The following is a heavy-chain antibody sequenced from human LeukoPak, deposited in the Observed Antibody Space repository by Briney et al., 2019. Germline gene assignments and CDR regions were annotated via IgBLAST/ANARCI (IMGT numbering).Heavy chain of an antibody. CDR2: ISYDGSNK. V-gene: IGHV3-30*18. CDR3: AKDWYCSSTSCYFHYYYYYGMDV. D-gene: IGHD2-2*01. CDR1: GXTFSSYG. J-gene: IGHJ6*02. Sequence: PGRSLRLSCAASGXTFSSYGMHWVRQAPGKGLEWVAVISYDGSNKYYADSVKGRFTISRDNSKNTLYLQMNSLRAEDTAVYYCAKDWYCSSTSCYFHYYYYYGMDVWGQGTTVTVSS.